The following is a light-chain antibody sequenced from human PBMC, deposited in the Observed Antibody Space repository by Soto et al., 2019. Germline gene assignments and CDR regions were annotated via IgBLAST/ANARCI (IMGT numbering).Light chain of an antibody. V-gene: IGKV1-5*03. CDR1: ENIKTL. J-gene: IGKJ4*01. CDR3: RQFNYYSLP. CDR2: KAS. Sequence: DIQMTQSPSTLSASVGDRVTITCRASENIKTLLAWYQQKPGKAPKLLIYKASDLENRVTSGFSDSGSGTEYTLTISRLQPDDFATYYCRQFNYYSLPFGGGTRVEI.